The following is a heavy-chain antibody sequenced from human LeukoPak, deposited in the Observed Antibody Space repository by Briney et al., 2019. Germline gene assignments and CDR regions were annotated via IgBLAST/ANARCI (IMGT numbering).Heavy chain of an antibody. Sequence: AGGSLRLSCAASGFTFDDYSMNWVRQAPGKGREWISYIGIESGNTNYADSVKGRFTMSADNAKNSLYLQMNSLRVEDTAVYYCARDHNYAFDNWGQGTLVSVSS. D-gene: IGHD1-1*01. CDR2: IGIESGNT. CDR1: GFTFDDYS. CDR3: ARDHNYAFDN. J-gene: IGHJ4*02. V-gene: IGHV3-48*04.